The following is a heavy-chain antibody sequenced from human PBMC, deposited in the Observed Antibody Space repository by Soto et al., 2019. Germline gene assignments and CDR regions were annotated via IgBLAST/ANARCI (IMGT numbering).Heavy chain of an antibody. D-gene: IGHD2-21*01. CDR2: IYYSGST. Sequence: SETLSLTCTVSGGSISSYYWSWIRQPPGKGLEWIGYIYYSGSTNYNPSLKSRVTISVDTSKNQFSLKLSSVTAADTAVYYCARGISFYGYFDYWGQGTLVTVSS. CDR1: GGSISSYY. V-gene: IGHV4-59*01. J-gene: IGHJ4*02. CDR3: ARGISFYGYFDY.